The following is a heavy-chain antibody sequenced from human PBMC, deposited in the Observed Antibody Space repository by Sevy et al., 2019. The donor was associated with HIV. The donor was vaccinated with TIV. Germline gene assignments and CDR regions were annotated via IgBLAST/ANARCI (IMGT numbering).Heavy chain of an antibody. J-gene: IGHJ6*02. CDR2: LYYSGST. CDR3: AGGRPNYYYAMDV. CDR1: GDSISSYY. V-gene: IGHV4-59*01. Sequence: SETLSLTCTVSGDSISSYYCSWIRQPPGKGLEWIGYLYYSGSTNYNPSLKSRVTISADRSKNQFSLKLTSVTAADTAVYYWAGGRPNYYYAMDVWGQGTTVTVSS. D-gene: IGHD3-16*01.